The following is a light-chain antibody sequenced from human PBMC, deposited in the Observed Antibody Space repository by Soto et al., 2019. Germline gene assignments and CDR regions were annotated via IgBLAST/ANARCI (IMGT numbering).Light chain of an antibody. J-gene: IGLJ2*01. CDR1: SDDIGAYNY. V-gene: IGLV2-14*01. CDR2: EIR. CDR3: SAYANDNAVI. Sequence: QPASVSGSPGQSITISCTGTSDDIGAYNYVSWYQQHPAKAPKLIIYEIRNRPFGVSDRFSGSKSGNTSSLTISGLQAADEADYYCSAYANDNAVIFGGGTKLTVL.